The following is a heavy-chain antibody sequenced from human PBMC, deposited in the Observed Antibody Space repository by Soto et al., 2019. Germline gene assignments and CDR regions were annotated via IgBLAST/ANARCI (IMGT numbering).Heavy chain of an antibody. J-gene: IGHJ4*02. D-gene: IGHD6-13*01. V-gene: IGHV3-48*01. CDR2: ISSSSSSI. Sequence: LRLSCAASGFTFSSYNMNWVRQAPGKGLEWVSYISSSSSSIYYADSVKGRFTISRDNAKNSLYLQMNSLRAEDTAVYYCAKYTYSSSLDYWGQGTLVTVSS. CDR3: AKYTYSSSLDY. CDR1: GFTFSSYN.